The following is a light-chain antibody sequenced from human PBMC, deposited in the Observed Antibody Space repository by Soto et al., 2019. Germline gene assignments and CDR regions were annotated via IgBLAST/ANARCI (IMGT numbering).Light chain of an antibody. CDR1: QSVTSTY. CDR2: DAS. Sequence: IVLTPFPGTLSLSPGDRVPLSCRASQSVTSTYLAWYQQKRGQAPRLVIFDASSRATGIPERFSGSGSGTDFTLTITRLEPEDFAVYFCQQYDVSPITFGLGTRLEI. J-gene: IGKJ5*01. CDR3: QQYDVSPIT. V-gene: IGKV3-20*01.